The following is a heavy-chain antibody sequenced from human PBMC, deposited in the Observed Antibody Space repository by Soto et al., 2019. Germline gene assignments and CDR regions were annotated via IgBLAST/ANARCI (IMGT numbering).Heavy chain of an antibody. Sequence: VQVLESGGGLVQPGGSLRLSCAASGFTFRNHAMHWVRQAPGKGLEWVGLIWYDGTSKYYADSVKGRFTISRDNSKNTLYLEMNSLRVEDTAIYYCARDQGVVIIKDHWGQGTLVTVSS. CDR1: GFTFRNHA. J-gene: IGHJ4*02. V-gene: IGHV3-33*08. D-gene: IGHD2-8*01. CDR3: ARDQGVVIIKDH. CDR2: IWYDGTSK.